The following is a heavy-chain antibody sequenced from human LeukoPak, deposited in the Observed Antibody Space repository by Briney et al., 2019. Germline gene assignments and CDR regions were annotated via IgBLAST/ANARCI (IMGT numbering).Heavy chain of an antibody. CDR3: AKDWSCDY. CDR1: GFTFRNYA. CDR2: ISDSGDKT. J-gene: IGHJ4*02. Sequence: GGSLRLYCAASGFTFRNYAMTWVRQAPGKGLEWVSAISDSGDKTNYADSVRGRFTISRDNSKNTLYLQMSSLRAEDTAIYYCAKDWSCDYWGQGTLVTVSS. V-gene: IGHV3-23*01. D-gene: IGHD1-26*01.